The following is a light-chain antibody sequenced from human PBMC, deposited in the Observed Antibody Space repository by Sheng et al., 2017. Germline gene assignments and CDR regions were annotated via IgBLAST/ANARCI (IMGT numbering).Light chain of an antibody. V-gene: IGLV2-14*03. CDR2: DVT. CDR1: SSDVGAYYY. Sequence: QSALTQPASVSGSPGQSITISCTGTSSDVGAYYYVSWYQQHPGKAPKLMIYDVTSRPSGVSNRFSGSKSGNTASLTISGLQAEDEADYYCGTWDSSLSVYVFGSGTKVTVL. CDR3: GTWDSSLSVYV. J-gene: IGLJ1*01.